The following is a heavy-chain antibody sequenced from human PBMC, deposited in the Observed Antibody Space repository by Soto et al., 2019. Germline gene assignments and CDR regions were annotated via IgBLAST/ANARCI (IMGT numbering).Heavy chain of an antibody. Sequence: EVSLRLSCAASGFNFSNHWMHWVRQRPAEGLVWVSRITSDGKSKAYAESVKGRFAISRDNAKNTLYLQMNGLTAEDTAVYYCARESGDWPLNWFDPWGQGTLVTVSS. CDR2: ITSDGKSK. CDR1: GFNFSNHW. D-gene: IGHD2-21*02. J-gene: IGHJ5*02. CDR3: ARESGDWPLNWFDP. V-gene: IGHV3-74*01.